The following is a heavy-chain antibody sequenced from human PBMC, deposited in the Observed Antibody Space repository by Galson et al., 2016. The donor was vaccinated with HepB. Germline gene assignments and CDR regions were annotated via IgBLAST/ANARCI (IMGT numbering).Heavy chain of an antibody. CDR1: GGSITSSSSY. D-gene: IGHD6-13*01. CDR2: IYYGGNT. CDR3: ARLLSSWFGPSFDN. Sequence: SETLSLTCTVSGGSITSSSSYWGWIRQPPGKGLEWIGSIYYGGNTYYNPSLKTRVTISVDTSKNQFSLRLSSVTAADTAVSYCARLLSSWFGPSFDNWGRGTLVTVSS. J-gene: IGHJ4*02. V-gene: IGHV4-39*01.